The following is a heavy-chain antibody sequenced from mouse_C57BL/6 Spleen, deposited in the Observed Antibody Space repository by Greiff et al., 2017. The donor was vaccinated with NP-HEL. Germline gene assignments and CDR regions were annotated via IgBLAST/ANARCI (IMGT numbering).Heavy chain of an antibody. D-gene: IGHD2-3*01. CDR2: IDPNSGGT. J-gene: IGHJ1*03. CDR1: GYTFTSYW. Sequence: QVQLQQPGAELVKPGASVKLSCKASGYTFTSYWMHWVKQRPGRGLEWIGRIDPNSGGTKYNEKFKSKATLTVDKPSSTAYMQLSSLTSEDAAVYYCARSPLYDGYWDWYFDVWGTGTTVTVSS. V-gene: IGHV1-72*01. CDR3: ARSPLYDGYWDWYFDV.